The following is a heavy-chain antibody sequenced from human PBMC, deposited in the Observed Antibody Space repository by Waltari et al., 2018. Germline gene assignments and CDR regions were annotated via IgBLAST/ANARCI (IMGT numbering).Heavy chain of an antibody. J-gene: IGHJ4*02. CDR2: ILGSVGNT. V-gene: IGHV3-23*04. CDR3: VKDRQIYSGGSYADGFDD. D-gene: IGHD1-26*01. Sequence: EVQLVESGGNVVQPGGSLRLSCAASGFTFASYVMTWVRQVPGKGLAWFSIILGSVGNTFYAASVKGRFTISRDISKNTLYLQMNSLRAEDTALYYCVKDRQIYSGGSYADGFDDWGQGTLVTVSS. CDR1: GFTFASYV.